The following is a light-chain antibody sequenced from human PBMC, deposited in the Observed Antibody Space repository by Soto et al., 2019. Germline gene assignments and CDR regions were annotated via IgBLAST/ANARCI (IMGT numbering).Light chain of an antibody. Sequence: QSVLTQPPSVSGAPRQRGTMSCSGSTPNIGNNAVSWYQQVPGKAPKLLINHDDLLPSGVSDRFSGSKSGTSASLAISGLRSDDEAEYYCATWDDSLNAAVFGGGTQLTVL. CDR1: TPNIGNNA. J-gene: IGLJ7*01. V-gene: IGLV1-36*01. CDR2: HDD. CDR3: ATWDDSLNAAV.